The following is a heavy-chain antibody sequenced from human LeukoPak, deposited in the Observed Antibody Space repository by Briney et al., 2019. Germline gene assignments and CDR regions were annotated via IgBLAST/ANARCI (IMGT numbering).Heavy chain of an antibody. D-gene: IGHD5-12*01. J-gene: IGHJ4*02. CDR2: IYGGDST. CDR3: AKDLTWLRSFDY. CDR1: GFTVSTSY. V-gene: IGHV3-66*01. Sequence: GGSLRLSCAASGFTVSTSYMTWVRQAPGKGLEWVSVIYGGDSTHYADSVKGRFTISRDNSKNTLYLQMNSLRAEDTAVYYCAKDLTWLRSFDYWGQGTLVTVSS.